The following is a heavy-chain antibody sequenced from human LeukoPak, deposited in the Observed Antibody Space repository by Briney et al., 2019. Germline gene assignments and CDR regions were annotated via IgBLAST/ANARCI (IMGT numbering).Heavy chain of an antibody. CDR1: ASTFSSYS. D-gene: IGHD2-21*02. V-gene: IGHV3-21*01. J-gene: IGHJ4*02. CDR3: ASQYCGGDCYNY. Sequence: GRSLRLSCAASASTFSSYSMNWVRLAPGKGLGWVSSISSSRSYIYSADSVKGRFTISRDNHKKSLYLQLNRLRREYTAVYYFASQYCGGDCYNYWGQGTLVTVSS. CDR2: ISSSRSYI.